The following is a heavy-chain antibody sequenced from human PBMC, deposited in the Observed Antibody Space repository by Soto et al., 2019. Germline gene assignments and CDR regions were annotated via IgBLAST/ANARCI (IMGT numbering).Heavy chain of an antibody. CDR1: GFTFSSYA. CDR2: ISYDGSNK. V-gene: IGHV3-30-3*01. D-gene: IGHD3-9*01. J-gene: IGHJ6*02. CDR3: ARESVDILTGYYYYYGMDV. Sequence: QVQLVESGGGVVQPGRSLRLSCAASGFTFSSYAMHWVRQAPGKGLEWVAVISYDGSNKYYADSVKGRFTISRDNSKNPLYLQMNSLSAEDTAVYYCARESVDILTGYYYYYGMDVWGQGTTVTVSS.